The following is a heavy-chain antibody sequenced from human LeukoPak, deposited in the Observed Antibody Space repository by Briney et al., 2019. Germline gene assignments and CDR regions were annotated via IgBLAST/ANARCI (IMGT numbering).Heavy chain of an antibody. CDR2: VYWTNNK. V-gene: IGHV2-5*01. D-gene: IGHD1-26*01. CDR3: SRNWEWEPDAYDV. J-gene: IGHJ3*01. CDR1: GFSLNTGGVG. Sequence: SGPTLVNPTQTLTLTCTFSGFSLNTGGVGVGWIRQPPGKPLEWLGLVYWTNNKYYNPTLRNRITITRGTSRNQVVLIITNVDPSDTATYFCSRNWEWEPDAYDVWGQGTTVIVSS.